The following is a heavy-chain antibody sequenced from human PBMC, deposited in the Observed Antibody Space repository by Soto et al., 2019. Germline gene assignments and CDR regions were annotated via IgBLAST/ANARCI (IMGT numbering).Heavy chain of an antibody. Sequence: GGSLRLSCAASGFTFSSYGMHWVRQAPGKGLEWVAVISYDGSNKYYADSVKGRFTISRDNSKNTLYLQMNSLRAEDTAVYYCAKVGYYYDSSGYYLDYWGQGTLVTVSS. CDR2: ISYDGSNK. D-gene: IGHD3-22*01. J-gene: IGHJ4*02. CDR3: AKVGYYYDSSGYYLDY. V-gene: IGHV3-30*18. CDR1: GFTFSSYG.